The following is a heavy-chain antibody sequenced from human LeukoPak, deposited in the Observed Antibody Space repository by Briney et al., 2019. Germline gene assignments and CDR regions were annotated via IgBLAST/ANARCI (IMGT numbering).Heavy chain of an antibody. V-gene: IGHV1-2*02. CDR3: ARGIAAAGSDGEIDY. D-gene: IGHD6-13*01. J-gene: IGHJ4*02. Sequence: GSVKVSCKASGYTLTRYYMHWVRQAPGKGGGWMGWINPNSGGTNYAQKFQGRVTMTRDTSISTAYMELSRLRSDDTAVYYCARGIAAAGSDGEIDYWGQGTLVTVSS. CDR1: GYTLTRYY. CDR2: INPNSGGT.